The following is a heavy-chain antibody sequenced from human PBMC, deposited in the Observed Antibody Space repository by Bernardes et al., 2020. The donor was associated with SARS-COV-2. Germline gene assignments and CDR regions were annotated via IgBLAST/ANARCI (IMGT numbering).Heavy chain of an antibody. CDR3: ARQLGPGYDY. Sequence: SETLSLTCAVYGGSFSGYYWSWIRQPPGKGLEWIGEINHSGSTNYNPSLKSRVTISVDTSKNQFSLKLSSVTAADTAVYYCARQLGPGYDYWGQGTLVTVSS. J-gene: IGHJ4*02. CDR2: INHSGST. CDR1: GGSFSGYY. D-gene: IGHD6-6*01. V-gene: IGHV4-34*01.